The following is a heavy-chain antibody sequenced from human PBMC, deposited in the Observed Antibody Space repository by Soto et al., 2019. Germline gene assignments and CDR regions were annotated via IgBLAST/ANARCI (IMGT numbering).Heavy chain of an antibody. CDR1: GFTFRNAW. D-gene: IGHD4-17*01. CDR2: IKSKTDGGTT. CDR3: TTGTNDYGDPRNY. Sequence: PGGSLRLSYAASGFTFRNAWMSWVRQAPGKGLEWVCRIKSKTDGGTTDYAAPVKGIFTISRDDSKNTMYLQMNSLKTEDTAVYYCTTGTNDYGDPRNYGGQGTLVTVSS. V-gene: IGHV3-15*01. J-gene: IGHJ4*02.